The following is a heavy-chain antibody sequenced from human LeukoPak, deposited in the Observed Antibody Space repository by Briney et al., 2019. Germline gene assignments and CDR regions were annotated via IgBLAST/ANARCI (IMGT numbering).Heavy chain of an antibody. CDR2: ISGSGGST. D-gene: IGHD4-23*01. Sequence: GGSLRLSCAASGFTFSSYAMSWVRQAPGKGLEWVSAISGSGGSTYYADSVKGRFTISRDNAKNSLYLQMNSLRAEDMALYYCAKDITTVVTHGMDVWGQGTTVTVSS. V-gene: IGHV3-23*01. CDR1: GFTFSSYA. CDR3: AKDITTVVTHGMDV. J-gene: IGHJ6*02.